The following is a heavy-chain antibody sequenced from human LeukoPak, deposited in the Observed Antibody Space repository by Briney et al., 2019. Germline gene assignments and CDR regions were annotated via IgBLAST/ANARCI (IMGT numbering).Heavy chain of an antibody. CDR2: ISAYNGHT. V-gene: IGHV1-18*01. CDR1: GYTFTSYG. CDR3: AREVTMVRGVITKYYYNGMDV. D-gene: IGHD3-10*01. Sequence: ASVKVSCKASGYTFTSYGMSWVRQAPGQGLEWMGWISAYNGHTNYAQKVQGRVTMTTDTSTSTAYMELRSLRSDDTAVYYCAREVTMVRGVITKYYYNGMDVWGQGTTVTVSS. J-gene: IGHJ6*02.